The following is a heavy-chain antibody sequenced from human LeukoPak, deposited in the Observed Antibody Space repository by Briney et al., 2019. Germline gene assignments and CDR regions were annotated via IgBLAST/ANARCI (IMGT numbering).Heavy chain of an antibody. D-gene: IGHD4-23*01. CDR3: ARVKGDYGGSYYFDY. V-gene: IGHV4-59*08. CDR1: GGSISGYY. Sequence: PSETLSLTCTVSGGSISGYYWSWIRQPPGKGLEWIGYIYYSGSTNYNPSLKSRVTISVDTSKNQFSLKLSSVTAADTAVYYCARVKGDYGGSYYFDYWGQGTLVTVSS. CDR2: IYYSGST. J-gene: IGHJ4*02.